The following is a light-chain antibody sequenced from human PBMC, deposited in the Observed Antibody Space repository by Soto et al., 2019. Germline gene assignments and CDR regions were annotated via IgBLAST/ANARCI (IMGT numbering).Light chain of an antibody. CDR1: PSVSSIY. V-gene: IGKV3-20*01. CDR2: GAS. J-gene: IGKJ4*02. CDR3: QQYSRYPPLT. Sequence: IVLEQSPGHLSLSPGARATLSCRARPSVSSIYLAWYQQKPGQAPKLLIYGASSRDSGIPERFRGSGSGTEFTLTIIRLEPEDFAVYYCQQYSRYPPLTFGGGTKVDIK.